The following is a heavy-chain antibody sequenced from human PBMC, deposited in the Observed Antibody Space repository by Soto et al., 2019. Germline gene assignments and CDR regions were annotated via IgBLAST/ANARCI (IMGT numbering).Heavy chain of an antibody. Sequence: PSETLYLTCTVSGGSISSSSYYCGWIRQPPGKGLVWIGSIYYIGSTYYNPSLKSRVTISVDTSKNQFSLKLSSVTAADTAVYYCARHPPAISISDHWGQGTLVTVS. CDR1: GGSISSSSYY. CDR2: IYYIGST. D-gene: IGHD3-3*01. V-gene: IGHV4-39*01. CDR3: ARHPPAISISDH. J-gene: IGHJ4*02.